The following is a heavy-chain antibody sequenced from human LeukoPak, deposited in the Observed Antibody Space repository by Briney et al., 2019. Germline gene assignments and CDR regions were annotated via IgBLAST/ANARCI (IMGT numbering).Heavy chain of an antibody. CDR3: AKDSGGVLWFGDFDPGY. V-gene: IGHV3-23*01. CDR2: ISGSGGST. D-gene: IGHD3-10*01. Sequence: GGSLRLSCAASGFTFSSYAMSWVRQAPGKGPEWVSAISGSGGSTYYADSVKGRFTISRDNSKNTLYLQMNSLRAEDTAVYYCAKDSGGVLWFGDFDPGYWGQGTLVTVSS. CDR1: GFTFSSYA. J-gene: IGHJ4*02.